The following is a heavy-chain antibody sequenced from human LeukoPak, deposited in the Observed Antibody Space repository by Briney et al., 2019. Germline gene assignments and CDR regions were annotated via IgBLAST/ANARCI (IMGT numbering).Heavy chain of an antibody. CDR2: IYYSGST. CDR1: GASISSYY. CDR3: ARGGVHSSSWSSLDY. D-gene: IGHD6-13*01. V-gene: IGHV4-59*12. Sequence: SETLSLACSVSGASISSYYWSWIRQPPGKGLEWIGYIYYSGSTNHNPSLKSRVTISVDRSKNQFSLKLSSVAAADTAVYYCARGGVHSSSWSSLDYWGQGTLVTVSS. J-gene: IGHJ4*02.